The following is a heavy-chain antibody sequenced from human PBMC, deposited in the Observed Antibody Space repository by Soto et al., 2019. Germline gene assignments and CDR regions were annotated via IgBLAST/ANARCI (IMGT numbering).Heavy chain of an antibody. CDR1: GFTLSGSD. J-gene: IGHJ6*02. CDR2: IRTKSNNFAT. Sequence: SLRLSCAASGFTLSGSDIHWVRQASGKGLEWVGRIRTKSNNFATSYAESVRGRFTISRDDSTTVAYLQMNSLQTEDTAIYYCTRDGDFYGMDVWGQGTTVTVSS. D-gene: IGHD3-3*01. V-gene: IGHV3-73*01. CDR3: TRDGDFYGMDV.